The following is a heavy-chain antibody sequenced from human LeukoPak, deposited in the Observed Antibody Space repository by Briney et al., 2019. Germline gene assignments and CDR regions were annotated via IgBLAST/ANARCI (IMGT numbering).Heavy chain of an antibody. V-gene: IGHV1-8*01. CDR3: LVYYDSSGQHAFDI. CDR1: GYTFTSYD. J-gene: IGHJ3*02. D-gene: IGHD3-22*01. CDR2: MNPNSGNT. Sequence: GASVKVSCKASGYTFTSYDINWVRQATGQGPEWMGWMNPNSGNTGYAQKFQGRVTMTRNTSISTAYMELSSLRSEDTAVYYCLVYYDSSGQHAFDIWGQGTMVTVSS.